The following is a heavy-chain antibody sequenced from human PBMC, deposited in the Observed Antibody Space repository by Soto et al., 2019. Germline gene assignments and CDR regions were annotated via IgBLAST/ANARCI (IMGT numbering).Heavy chain of an antibody. D-gene: IGHD5-12*01. V-gene: IGHV3-23*05. J-gene: IGHJ4*01. CDR3: VTWLSAHFDF. CDR2: IDGPTTNT. Sequence: PGGSLRLSCTASGFTFAHYAMHWVRQPPGKGLEWVSTIDGPTTNTHYPDSVEGRFIISRDNSRNTVYLYMTNLRAEDSDMYYCVTWLSAHFDFWGRGTVVTVSS. CDR1: GFTFAHYA.